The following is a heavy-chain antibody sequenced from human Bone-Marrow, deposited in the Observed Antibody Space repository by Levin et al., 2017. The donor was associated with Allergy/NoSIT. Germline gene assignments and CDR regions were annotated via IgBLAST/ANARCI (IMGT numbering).Heavy chain of an antibody. D-gene: IGHD2-15*01. CDR2: YDGSNK. CDR1: GFTFNNYA. J-gene: IGHJ5*02. Sequence: GGSLRLSCAASGFTFNNYAIHWVRQAPGKGLEWVAVYDGSNKYYADTVRGRFTISRDDPKKTVWLQMDSLRAEDTAVYYCARGGAYCNGGRCYSAVFGWFDPWGQGTLVTVSS. CDR3: ARGGAYCNGGRCYSAVFGWFDP. V-gene: IGHV3-33*01.